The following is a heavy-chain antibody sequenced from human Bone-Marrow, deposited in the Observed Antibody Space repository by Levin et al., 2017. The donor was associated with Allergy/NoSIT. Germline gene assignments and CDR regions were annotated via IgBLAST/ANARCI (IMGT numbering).Heavy chain of an antibody. CDR2: LAFDGNAK. V-gene: IGHV3-33*01. D-gene: IGHD6-19*01. CDR3: ARDRGGWSASYYLDY. J-gene: IGHJ4*02. Sequence: GGSLRLSCAASGFTFSTFDMHWVRQAPGKGLEWVATLAFDGNAKHYADSVKGRFTVSRDNSNNTLFLQLNSLRVDDTALYYCARDRGGWSASYYLDYWGQGTAVTVSS. CDR1: GFTFSTFD.